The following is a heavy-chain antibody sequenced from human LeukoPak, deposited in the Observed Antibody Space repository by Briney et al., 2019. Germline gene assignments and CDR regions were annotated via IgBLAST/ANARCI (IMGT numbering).Heavy chain of an antibody. J-gene: IGHJ4*02. CDR2: IYSGGST. CDR1: GFTFGDYA. D-gene: IGHD5-12*01. Sequence: GGSLRLSCTASGFTFGDYAMSWVRQAPGKGLEWVSVIYSGGSTYYADSVKGRFTISRDSSKNTLYLQMNSLRAEDTAVYYCAGPFGESGYDLVYWGQGTLVTVSS. V-gene: IGHV3-66*04. CDR3: AGPFGESGYDLVY.